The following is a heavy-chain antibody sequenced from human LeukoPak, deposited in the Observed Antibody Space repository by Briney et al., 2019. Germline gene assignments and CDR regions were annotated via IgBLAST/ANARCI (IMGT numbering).Heavy chain of an antibody. Sequence: SETLFLTCTVSGGSISSYYWSWIRQPPGKGLEWIGYIYYSGSTNYNPSLKSRVTISVDTSKNQFSLKLSSVTAADTAVYYCARDGIAATGLTFDYWGQGTLVTVST. D-gene: IGHD6-13*01. CDR3: ARDGIAATGLTFDY. V-gene: IGHV4-59*12. CDR2: IYYSGST. J-gene: IGHJ4*02. CDR1: GGSISSYY.